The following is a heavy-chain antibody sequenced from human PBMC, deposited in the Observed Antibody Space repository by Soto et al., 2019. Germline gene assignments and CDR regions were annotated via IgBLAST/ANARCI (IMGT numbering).Heavy chain of an antibody. V-gene: IGHV3-23*01. D-gene: IGHD3-16*01. Sequence: EVQLLQSGGGVAQPGTSLRLSCAASGFTFKYYAMTWVRQAPGKGLEWVSTISGSGDKTDYADSVKGRFRVSRDNSKDTVYLQMDSLRADDTALYYCARESKWDGGEDCHDWGQGTLVTVSS. J-gene: IGHJ1*01. CDR2: ISGSGDKT. CDR3: ARESKWDGGEDCHD. CDR1: GFTFKYYA.